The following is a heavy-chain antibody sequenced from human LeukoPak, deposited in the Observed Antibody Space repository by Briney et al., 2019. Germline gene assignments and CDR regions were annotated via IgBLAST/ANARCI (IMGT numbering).Heavy chain of an antibody. CDR3: ARDTTYYYDSSGYYPFDY. CDR1: GFTFSSYS. J-gene: IGHJ4*02. V-gene: IGHV3-48*01. CDR2: ISSSSSTI. D-gene: IGHD3-22*01. Sequence: GGSLRLSCAASGFTFSSYSMNWVRQAPGKGLEWRSYISSSSSTIYYADSVKGRFTISRDNAKNSLYLQMNSLRAEDTAVYYCARDTTYYYDSSGYYPFDYWGQGTLVTVSS.